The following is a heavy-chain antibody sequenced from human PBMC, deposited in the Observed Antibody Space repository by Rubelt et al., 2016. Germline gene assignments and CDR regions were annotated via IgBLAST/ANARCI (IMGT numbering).Heavy chain of an antibody. CDR1: GYTFTSYA. Sequence: QVQLVQSGAEVKKPGASVKVSCKASGYTFTSYAMHWVRQAPGQRLEWMGWINAGNGNTKYSQKFQGRVTMTRDTSASTAYMELSSLRSEDTAVYYCARDRYSGYDGPGDAFDIWGQGTMVTVSS. V-gene: IGHV1-3*01. J-gene: IGHJ3*02. CDR2: INAGNGNT. D-gene: IGHD5-12*01. CDR3: ARDRYSGYDGPGDAFDI.